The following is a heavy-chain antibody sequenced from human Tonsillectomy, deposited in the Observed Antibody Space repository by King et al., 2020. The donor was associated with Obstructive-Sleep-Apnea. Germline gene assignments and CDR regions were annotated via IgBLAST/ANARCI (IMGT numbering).Heavy chain of an antibody. V-gene: IGHV3-30*04. D-gene: IGHD3-9*01. CDR2: ISYDGSKK. CDR1: GFTFSSYA. J-gene: IGHJ4*02. Sequence: VQLVESGGGVVQPGRSLRLSCAASGFTFSSYAMYWVRQAPGKGLEWVAVISYDGSKKYYADSVKGRLTISRDNSKNTLDLQMNSLRAEDTAVYYCAGARCDDILTGAFDYWGQGTLVTVSS. CDR3: AGARCDDILTGAFDY.